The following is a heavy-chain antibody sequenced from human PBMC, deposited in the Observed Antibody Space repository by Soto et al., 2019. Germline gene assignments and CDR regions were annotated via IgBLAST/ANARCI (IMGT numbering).Heavy chain of an antibody. J-gene: IGHJ4*02. V-gene: IGHV6-1*01. Sequence: PSQTLSLTCAISGDSVSSNSAAWNWIRQSPSRGLEWLGRTYYRSKWYNDYAVSVKRRISVNPDTSKNQFSLQLNSVTPEDTAVYYCARAGIHSSSWIFDYWGQGALVTVSS. D-gene: IGHD6-13*01. CDR2: TYYRSKWYN. CDR3: ARAGIHSSSWIFDY. CDR1: GDSVSSNSAA.